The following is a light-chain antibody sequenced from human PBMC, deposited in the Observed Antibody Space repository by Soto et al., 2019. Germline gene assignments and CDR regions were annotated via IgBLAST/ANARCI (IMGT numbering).Light chain of an antibody. CDR1: QSLVFSDGNIY. J-gene: IGKJ1*01. V-gene: IGKV2-30*01. Sequence: DVVLTQSPLSLPVALGQPASISCRSSQSLVFSDGNIYLNWFQQRPGQSPRRLIYKVSNRDSGVPDRFSGSGSGTDFTLKISRVETEDGGVYYFMQGTRCMWAFGQGTKV. CDR2: KVS. CDR3: MQGTRCMWA.